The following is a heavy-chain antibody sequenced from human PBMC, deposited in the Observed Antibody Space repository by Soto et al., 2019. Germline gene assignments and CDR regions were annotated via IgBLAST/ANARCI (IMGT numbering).Heavy chain of an antibody. CDR2: ISGSGGST. D-gene: IGHD3-3*01. J-gene: IGHJ6*03. V-gene: IGHV3-23*01. CDR3: AGQIYDFWSGYPHYYYYYYMDV. CDR1: GFTFSSYA. Sequence: GGSLRLSCAASGFTFSSYAMSWVRQAPGKGLEWVSAISGSGGSTYYADSVKGRFTISRDNSKNTLYLQMNSLRAEDTAVYYCAGQIYDFWSGYPHYYYYYYMDVWGKGTTVTVSS.